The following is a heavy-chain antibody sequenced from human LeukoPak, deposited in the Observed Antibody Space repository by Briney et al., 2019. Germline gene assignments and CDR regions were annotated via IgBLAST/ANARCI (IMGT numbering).Heavy chain of an antibody. D-gene: IGHD6-13*01. Sequence: GGSLRLSCVASGVIFNNYAMNWGRQAPGKGLEWVSGISGLGGSAYYAASVKGRFIISRDNSGNTLFFQLTNLRVEDTAVYYCARRGGSSWSSFDYWGHGTLVTVSS. CDR1: GVIFNNYA. CDR3: ARRGGSSWSSFDY. J-gene: IGHJ4*01. V-gene: IGHV3-23*01. CDR2: ISGLGGSA.